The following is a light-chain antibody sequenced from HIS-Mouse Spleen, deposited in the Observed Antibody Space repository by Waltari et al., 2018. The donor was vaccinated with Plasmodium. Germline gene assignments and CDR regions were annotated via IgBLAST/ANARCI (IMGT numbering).Light chain of an antibody. J-gene: IGLJ1*01. CDR2: DDS. CDR1: NRASKS. Sequence: SYVLTQPPSVSVAPGQTARTTCRGNNRASKSVHWYQQQPGQAPVLVVYDDSDRPSGIPERFSGSNSGNTATLTISRVEAGDEADYYCQVWDSSSDHYVFGTGTKVTVL. CDR3: QVWDSSSDHYV. V-gene: IGLV3-21*02.